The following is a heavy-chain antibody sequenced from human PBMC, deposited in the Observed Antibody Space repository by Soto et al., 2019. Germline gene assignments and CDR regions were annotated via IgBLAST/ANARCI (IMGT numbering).Heavy chain of an antibody. D-gene: IGHD6-19*01. CDR3: ARLGIAVAGSYYYGMDV. J-gene: IGHJ6*02. Sequence: GESLKISCKGSGYSFTSYWISWVRQMPGKGLEWMGRIDPSDSYTNYSPSFQGHVTISADKSISTAYLQWSSLKASDTAMYYCARLGIAVAGSYYYGMDVWGQGTTVTVSS. CDR2: IDPSDSYT. CDR1: GYSFTSYW. V-gene: IGHV5-10-1*01.